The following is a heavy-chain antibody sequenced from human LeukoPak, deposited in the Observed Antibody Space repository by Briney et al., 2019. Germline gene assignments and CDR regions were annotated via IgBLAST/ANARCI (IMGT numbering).Heavy chain of an antibody. CDR1: GYTFTGYY. Sequence: ASVKVSCKASGYTFTGYYMHWVRQAPGQGLEWMGWINPNSGGTNYAQKFQGRVTMTRDTSISTAYMELSRLRSDDTAVYYCAISTVTTSHDAFDIWGQGTMVTVSS. J-gene: IGHJ3*02. CDR3: AISTVTTSHDAFDI. V-gene: IGHV1-2*02. CDR2: INPNSGGT. D-gene: IGHD4-17*01.